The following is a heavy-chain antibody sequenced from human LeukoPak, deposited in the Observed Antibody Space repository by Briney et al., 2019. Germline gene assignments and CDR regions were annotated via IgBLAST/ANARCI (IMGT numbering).Heavy chain of an antibody. CDR3: AKRGVVIRVILVGFHKEAYYFDS. CDR1: GLTLSNYG. D-gene: IGHD3-10*01. CDR2: ISGSGGGT. J-gene: IGHJ4*02. Sequence: GGSLRLSCAVSGLTLSNYGMRWVRQAPGKGVEWVAGISGSGGGTHYADSVKGRFTISTDNPKNTLHLQMNSLRAEDTAVYFCAKRGVVIRVILVGFHKEAYYFDSWGQGALVTVSS. V-gene: IGHV3-23*01.